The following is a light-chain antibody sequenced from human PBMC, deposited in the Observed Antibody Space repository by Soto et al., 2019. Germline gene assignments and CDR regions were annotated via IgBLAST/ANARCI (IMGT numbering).Light chain of an antibody. V-gene: IGKV3-15*01. CDR2: GAS. CDR3: QQYGSSPPT. J-gene: IGKJ2*01. CDR1: QSVYNN. Sequence: EIVMTQSPATLSVSPGERATLSCRASQSVYNNLAWYQQKPGQAPRLLIYGASTRATGIPARFSGSGSGTEFTLTISSLQSEDFAVFYCQQYGSSPPTFGQGTKLEIK.